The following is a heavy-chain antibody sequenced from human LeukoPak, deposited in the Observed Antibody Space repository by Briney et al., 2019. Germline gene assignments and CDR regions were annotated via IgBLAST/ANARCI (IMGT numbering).Heavy chain of an antibody. J-gene: IGHJ4*02. CDR1: GFTFSSYW. V-gene: IGHV3-7*01. D-gene: IGHD3-22*01. CDR2: IKQDGSQK. Sequence: GGSLRLSCAASGFTFSSYWMTWVRQAPGKGLEWVANIKQDGSQKFYLDSVKGRFTISRDNAKDSLFLQMNSLRAEDTAVYYCARHYYITAYSLDYWGQGTLVTVSS. CDR3: ARHYYITAYSLDY.